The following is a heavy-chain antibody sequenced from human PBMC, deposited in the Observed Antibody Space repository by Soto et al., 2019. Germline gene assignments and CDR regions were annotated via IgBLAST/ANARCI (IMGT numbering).Heavy chain of an antibody. CDR2: IYYSGST. D-gene: IGHD6-19*01. CDR1: GGSISSSSYY. Sequence: QLQLQESGPGQVKPSETLSLTCTVSGGSISSSSYYWGWIRQPPGKGLEWIGSIYYSGSTYYNPSLKSRVTISVDTSKNQFSLKLSSVTAADTAVYYCAREKMAGKGIYYYYYGMDVWGQGTTVTVSS. J-gene: IGHJ6*02. CDR3: AREKMAGKGIYYYYYGMDV. V-gene: IGHV4-39*02.